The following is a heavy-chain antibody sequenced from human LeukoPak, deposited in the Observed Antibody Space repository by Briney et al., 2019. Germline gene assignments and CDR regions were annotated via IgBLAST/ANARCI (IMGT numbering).Heavy chain of an antibody. CDR1: GGSISNYY. CDR2: IYYTGNT. D-gene: IGHD6-19*01. CDR3: ARHVRKRGIAVAGTPGWFDP. J-gene: IGHJ5*02. Sequence: SETLSLTCTVSGGSISNYYWNWIRQPPGKGLEWIGYIYYTGNTNYNPSLKSRVTISVDTSKNQFSLKLSSVTAADTAVYYCARHVRKRGIAVAGTPGWFDPWGQGTLVTVSS. V-gene: IGHV4-59*08.